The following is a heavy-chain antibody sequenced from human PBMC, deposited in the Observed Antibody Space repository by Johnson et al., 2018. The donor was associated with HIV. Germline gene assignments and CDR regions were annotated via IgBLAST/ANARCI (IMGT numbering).Heavy chain of an antibody. J-gene: IGHJ3*02. Sequence: VQLVESGGGLVQPGGSLRLSCAASGFTFSSYAMSWVRQAPGKGLEWVSAISGSGGSTYYADSVKGRFTISRDNSENTLYLQMNSLRAEDTAVYYCAKDPYDSSGYRRDAFDIWGQGTMVTVSS. V-gene: IGHV3-23*04. D-gene: IGHD3-22*01. CDR2: ISGSGGST. CDR1: GFTFSSYA. CDR3: AKDPYDSSGYRRDAFDI.